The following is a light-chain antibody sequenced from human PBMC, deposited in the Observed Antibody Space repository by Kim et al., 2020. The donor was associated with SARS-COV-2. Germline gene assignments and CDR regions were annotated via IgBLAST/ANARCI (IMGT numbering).Light chain of an antibody. CDR1: QSVSSNY. V-gene: IGKV3-20*01. Sequence: EIVLTQSPGTLSLSPGERATLSCRASQSVSSNYLAWYQQKPGQAPRLIIYATSSRATGIPDRFSGSGSGTDFTLTISRLEPEDFALYYCQQYGSSPCTFGGGTKVDIK. CDR3: QQYGSSPCT. CDR2: ATS. J-gene: IGKJ4*01.